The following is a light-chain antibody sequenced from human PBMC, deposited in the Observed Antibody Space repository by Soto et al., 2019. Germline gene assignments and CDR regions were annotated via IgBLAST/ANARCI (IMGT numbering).Light chain of an antibody. CDR2: EVS. J-gene: IGLJ2*01. CDR1: SSDVGGYNY. Sequence: QSALTQPASVSGSTGQSITISCTGTSSDVGGYNYVSWYQQHPGKAPKLMIYEVSHRPSGVSDRFSGSKSGNTASLTISGLLAEYEADYYCSSYASSSTLVLFGGGTKVTVL. CDR3: SSYASSSTLVL. V-gene: IGLV2-14*01.